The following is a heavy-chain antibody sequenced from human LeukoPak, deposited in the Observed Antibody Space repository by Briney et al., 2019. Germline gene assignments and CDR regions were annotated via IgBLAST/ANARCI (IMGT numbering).Heavy chain of an antibody. V-gene: IGHV3-66*01. CDR1: GFTVSSNY. CDR2: IYSGGST. D-gene: IGHD5-18*01. CDR3: ARRPAIAQIDY. Sequence: PGGSLRLSCAASGFTVSSNYMSWVRQAPGKGLEWVSVIYSGGSTYYADSVKGRFTISRDNSKNTLYLQMNSLRAEDTAVYYCARRPAIAQIDYWGQGTLVTASS. J-gene: IGHJ4*02.